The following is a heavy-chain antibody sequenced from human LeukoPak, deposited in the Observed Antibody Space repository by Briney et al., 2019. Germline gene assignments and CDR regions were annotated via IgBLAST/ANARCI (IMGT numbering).Heavy chain of an antibody. Sequence: PGGSLRLSCAASGFTFDDYGMSWVRQAPGKGLEWVSGINWNGGSTGYADSVKGRFTISRDSAKNSLYLQMNSLRAEDTALYYCAREQGMVRGSWFDPWGQGTLVTVSS. V-gene: IGHV3-20*04. CDR1: GFTFDDYG. CDR2: INWNGGST. CDR3: AREQGMVRGSWFDP. J-gene: IGHJ5*02. D-gene: IGHD3-10*01.